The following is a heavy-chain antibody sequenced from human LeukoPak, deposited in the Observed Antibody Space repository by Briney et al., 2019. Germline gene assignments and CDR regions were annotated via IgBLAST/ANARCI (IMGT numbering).Heavy chain of an antibody. Sequence: PGGSLRLSCAASGFTFSSYGMSWVRQAPGKGLEWVSAISGSGGSTYYADSVKGRFTISRDNSKNTLYLQMNSLRAEDTAVYYCVGGSGSRGWVDYWGQGTLVTVSS. CDR3: VGGSGSRGWVDY. J-gene: IGHJ4*02. D-gene: IGHD3-10*01. CDR1: GFTFSSYG. CDR2: ISGSGGST. V-gene: IGHV3-23*01.